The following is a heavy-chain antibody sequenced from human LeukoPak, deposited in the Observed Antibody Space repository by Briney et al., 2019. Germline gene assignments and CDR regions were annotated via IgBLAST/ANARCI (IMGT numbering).Heavy chain of an antibody. J-gene: IGHJ4*02. CDR2: ICYSGST. Sequence: SATLSLTCTVSGGSISSSSYYWGWIRQPPGTGRECVGRICYSGSTSYNPSLKSRVTISVDTSKNQFSLKLSSVTAADTAVYYCARLEGSRWFDYWGQGTLVTVSS. CDR1: GGSISSSSYY. CDR3: ARLEGSRWFDY. V-gene: IGHV4-39*01. D-gene: IGHD6-13*01.